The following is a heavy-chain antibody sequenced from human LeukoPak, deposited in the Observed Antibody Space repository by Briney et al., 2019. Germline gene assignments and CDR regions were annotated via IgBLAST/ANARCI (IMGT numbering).Heavy chain of an antibody. CDR1: GFTFSLYW. V-gene: IGHV3-23*01. J-gene: IGHJ4*02. CDR3: AKTRPLDSSSWPHGDY. CDR2: ISGSGDST. Sequence: GGSLRLSCAASGFTFSLYWMNWVRRAPGKGLEWVSAISGSGDSTYYGDSVKGRFTISRDNSKNTLYLQMNSLRAEDTAVYYCAKTRPLDSSSWPHGDYWGQGTLVTVSS. D-gene: IGHD6-13*01.